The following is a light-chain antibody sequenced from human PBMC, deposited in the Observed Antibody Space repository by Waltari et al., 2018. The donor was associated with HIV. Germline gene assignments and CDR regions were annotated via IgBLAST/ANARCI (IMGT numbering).Light chain of an antibody. V-gene: IGKV4-1*01. CDR2: WAS. CDR3: QQYYSNGRT. CDR1: QSLLNRSNNKNY. Sequence: EIVLTQSPASLAVSLGGRALIHCPSCQSLLNRSNNKNYVAWYQRKSCHPPKLIICWASTRESGVSDRLTGGGSGTRFTLTINRLQASDAAVYFCQQYYSNGRTFGRGTKVEVK. J-gene: IGKJ1*01.